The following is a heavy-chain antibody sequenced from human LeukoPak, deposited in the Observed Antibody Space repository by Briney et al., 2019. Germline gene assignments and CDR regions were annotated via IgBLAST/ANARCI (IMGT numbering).Heavy chain of an antibody. CDR2: INPNSGGT. V-gene: IGHV1-2*02. Sequence: ASVKVSCKASGYTFTGYYIHWVRQAPGQGLEWMGWINPNSGGTNSAQQFQGRVTLTRDTSTSTAYMELSRLRSDDTAVYYCAREIGSAARGRWGQGTLVTVCS. J-gene: IGHJ4*02. D-gene: IGHD6-13*01. CDR3: AREIGSAARGR. CDR1: GYTFTGYY.